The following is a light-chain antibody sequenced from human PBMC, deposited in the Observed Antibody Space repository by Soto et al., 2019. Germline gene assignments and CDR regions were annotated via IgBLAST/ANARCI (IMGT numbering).Light chain of an antibody. J-gene: IGLJ1*01. Sequence: QSALTQPPSVSGAPGQRVTISCTGSSSNIGAGYDVHWYQQLPGTAPKLLIYGNSNRPSGVPDRFSGSKSGTSASLAITGLQAEDEADYYCQSYDSSLGLSVFGTGTKLTVL. CDR2: GNS. CDR3: QSYDSSLGLSV. CDR1: SSNIGAGYD. V-gene: IGLV1-40*01.